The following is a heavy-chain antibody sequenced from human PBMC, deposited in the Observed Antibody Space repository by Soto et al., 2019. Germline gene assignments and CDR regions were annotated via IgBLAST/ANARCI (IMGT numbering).Heavy chain of an antibody. CDR2: ISAYNGNT. CDR3: ERAWGTFTLAVTGQ. Sequence: QAQLVQSGAEVKKPGASVKFSCWASGYSFTSYGISWVRQAPGHGLEWMGWISAYNGNTKYAQNFQGRVSMTTDTPTSTAYMELRSLRSDDTAVYFCERAWGTFTLAVTGQWGQGTLVTVSS. CDR1: GYSFTSYG. J-gene: IGHJ4*02. D-gene: IGHD6-19*01. V-gene: IGHV1-18*01.